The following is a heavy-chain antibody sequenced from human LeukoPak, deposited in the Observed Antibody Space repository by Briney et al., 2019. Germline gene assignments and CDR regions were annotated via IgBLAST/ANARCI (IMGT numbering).Heavy chain of an antibody. CDR2: IYTNGKT. CDR3: ARGGYSYATFDF. CDR1: AGSISNYY. Sequence: PSETLSLTCTVSAGSISNYYWSWIRQPAGKGLEWIGRIYTNGKTNYNPSLKSRVTMSVDTSKNQMSLKLNSVTAADTAMYYCARGGYSYATFDFWGHGTLVTVPS. V-gene: IGHV4-4*07. D-gene: IGHD5-18*01. J-gene: IGHJ4*01.